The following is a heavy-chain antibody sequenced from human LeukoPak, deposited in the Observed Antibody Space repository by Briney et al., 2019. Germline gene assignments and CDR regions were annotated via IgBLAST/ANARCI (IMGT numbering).Heavy chain of an antibody. CDR3: GRGGFIFGGVYYFVS. D-gene: IGHD3-3*01. CDR2: IYYSGST. Sequence: SETLSLTCTVSGVSISSSSYYWGWIRQPPGKGLEWIGSIYYSGSTYYNPSLKSRVTISVDTSKNQFSLKLSSVTAADTAVYSCGRGGFIFGGVYYFVSGGRGTRVTVS. CDR1: GVSISSSSYY. V-gene: IGHV4-39*01. J-gene: IGHJ4*02.